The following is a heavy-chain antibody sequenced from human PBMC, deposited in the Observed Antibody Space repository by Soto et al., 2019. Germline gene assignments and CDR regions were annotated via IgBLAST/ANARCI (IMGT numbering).Heavy chain of an antibody. CDR1: GYTFTGYY. CDR3: ARDGYGSGGEYGMDV. D-gene: IGHD3-10*01. CDR2: INPNSGGT. Sequence: RASVKVSCKASGYTFTGYYMHWVRQAPGQGLEWMGWINPNSGGTNYAQKFQGWVTMTRDTSISTAYMELSRLRSDDTAVYYCARDGYGSGGEYGMDVWGQGTTVTVSS. V-gene: IGHV1-2*04. J-gene: IGHJ6*02.